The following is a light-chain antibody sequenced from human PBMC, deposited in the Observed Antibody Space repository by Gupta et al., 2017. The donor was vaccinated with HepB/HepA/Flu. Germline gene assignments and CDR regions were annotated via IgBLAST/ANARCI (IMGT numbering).Light chain of an antibody. CDR1: QNIRTY. J-gene: IGKJ1*01. V-gene: IGKV1-39*01. CDR2: SAS. Sequence: DIQMTQSPSSLSASLGDRVTITCRPSQNIRTYLNWYQQKPGKAPQFLISSASRLQGGVPSRFSGSGSDTDFTLTINGLQPEDLGTYSCQQTYSTPWTFGQGTKVEI. CDR3: QQTYSTPWT.